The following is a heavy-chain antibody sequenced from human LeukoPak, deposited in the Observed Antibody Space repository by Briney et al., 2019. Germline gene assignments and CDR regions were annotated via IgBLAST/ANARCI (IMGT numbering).Heavy chain of an antibody. D-gene: IGHD4-23*01. V-gene: IGHV3-33*06. CDR2: MWYDGSNE. J-gene: IGHJ4*02. Sequence: PGGSLRLSCVASGFIFSTYGMYWVRQAPGKGLEWVAVMWYDGSNEYYGDSVKGRFIISRDNSKNTLYLQMNSLRAEDTAVYYCVKDRWVDYWGQGTLVTVPS. CDR3: VKDRWVDY. CDR1: GFIFSTYG.